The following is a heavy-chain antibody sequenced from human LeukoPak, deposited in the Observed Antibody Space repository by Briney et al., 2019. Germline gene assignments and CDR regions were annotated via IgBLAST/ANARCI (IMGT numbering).Heavy chain of an antibody. D-gene: IGHD3-10*01. Sequence: SETLSLTCTVSGGSISGYYWSWIRQPPGKGLEWIGYIYYSGSTNYNPSLKSRVTISVDTSKNQFSLKLSSVTAADTAVYYCARVGNYYGSGSPDYWGQGTLVTVSS. J-gene: IGHJ4*02. CDR2: IYYSGST. CDR1: GGSISGYY. CDR3: ARVGNYYGSGSPDY. V-gene: IGHV4-59*01.